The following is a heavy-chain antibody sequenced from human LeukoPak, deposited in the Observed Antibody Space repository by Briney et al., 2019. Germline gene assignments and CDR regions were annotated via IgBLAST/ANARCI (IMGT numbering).Heavy chain of an antibody. J-gene: IGHJ4*02. D-gene: IGHD6-13*01. V-gene: IGHV3-30*18. CDR1: GLTFSNYA. CDR3: AKDGGRAAAGTVDS. Sequence: GGSLRLSCAASGLTFSNYAMHWFRQAPGKGLELVAVVSSDGNSKYYADSMKCRFTISRDNSKNTLYLQINSLRADDTAVFYCAKDGGRAAAGTVDSWGQGALVTVSS. CDR2: VSSDGNSK.